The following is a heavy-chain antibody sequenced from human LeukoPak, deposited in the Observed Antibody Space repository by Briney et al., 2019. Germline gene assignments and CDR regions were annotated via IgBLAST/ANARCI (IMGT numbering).Heavy chain of an antibody. V-gene: IGHV1-18*01. CDR1: GYTFTSYG. J-gene: IGHJ4*02. CDR3: VRAGYYDSSGYSVFDY. D-gene: IGHD3-22*01. CDR2: ISAYNGNT. Sequence: ASVKVSCKASGYTFTSYGISWVRQAPGQGLEWMGWISAYNGNTNYALNLQGRVTMTTDTSTSTAYMELRSLRSDDTAVYYCVRAGYYDSSGYSVFDYWGQGTLVTVSS.